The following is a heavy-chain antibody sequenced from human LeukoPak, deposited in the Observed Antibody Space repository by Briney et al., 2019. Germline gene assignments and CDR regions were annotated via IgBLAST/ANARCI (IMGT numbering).Heavy chain of an antibody. J-gene: IGHJ4*02. D-gene: IGHD2-21*02. Sequence: PGGSLRLSCAASGFTFSSYAMHWVRQAPGKGLEWVAVISYDGSNKYYADSVKGRFTISRDNSKNTLYLQMNSLRAEDTAVYYCAKPLRTHIVVVTAYYWGQGTLVTVSS. V-gene: IGHV3-30-3*02. CDR1: GFTFSSYA. CDR2: ISYDGSNK. CDR3: AKPLRTHIVVVTAYY.